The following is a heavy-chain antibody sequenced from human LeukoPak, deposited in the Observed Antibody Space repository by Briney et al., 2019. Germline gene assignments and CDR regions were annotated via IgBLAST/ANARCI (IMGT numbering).Heavy chain of an antibody. J-gene: IGHJ6*03. CDR3: ARGENYYYYMDV. CDR2: IIPIFGTA. V-gene: IGHV1-69*05. Sequence: SVKVSCKASGGTFSSYAISWVRQAPGQGLEWMGGIIPIFGTANYAQKFQGRVTITTDESTSTAYMELSSLRSEDTAVYYCARGENYYYYMDVCGKGTTVTVSS. CDR1: GGTFSSYA.